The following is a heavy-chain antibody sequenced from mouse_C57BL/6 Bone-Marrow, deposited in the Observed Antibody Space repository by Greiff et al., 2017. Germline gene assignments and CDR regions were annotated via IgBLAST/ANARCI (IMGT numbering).Heavy chain of an antibody. V-gene: IGHV1-82*01. CDR3: AREGITTVVA. CDR2: IYPGDGDT. Sequence: VQLMESGPELVKPGASVKISCKASGYAFSSSWMNWVKQRPGKGLEWIGRIYPGDGDTNYNGKFKGKATLTADKSSSTAYMQLSSLTSEDSAVYFCAREGITTVVAWGQGTSVTVSS. D-gene: IGHD1-1*01. CDR1: GYAFSSSW. J-gene: IGHJ4*01.